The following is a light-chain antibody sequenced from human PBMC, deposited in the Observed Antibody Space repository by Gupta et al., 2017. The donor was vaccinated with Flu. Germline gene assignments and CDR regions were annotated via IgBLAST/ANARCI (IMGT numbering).Light chain of an antibody. Sequence: LALAPGEGATIICRARRSGNNNWLTWYQQKPGKAPRLLIYAASSRETGIPERSSGSGSGTDFTLTIRRLEPEDFAAYYCQQYESFAHTFGGGTKLEIK. CDR1: RSGNNNW. CDR3: QQYESFAHT. J-gene: IGKJ4*01. CDR2: AAS. V-gene: IGKV3-20*01.